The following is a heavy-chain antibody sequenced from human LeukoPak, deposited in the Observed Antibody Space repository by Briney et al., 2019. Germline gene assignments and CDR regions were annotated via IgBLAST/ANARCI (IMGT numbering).Heavy chain of an antibody. D-gene: IGHD4-23*01. J-gene: IGHJ4*02. CDR2: IYYSGST. V-gene: IGHV4-39*07. CDR3: ARLGGNWVNDY. CDR1: GGSISSSSYY. Sequence: PSETLSLTCTVSGGSISSSSYYWGWIRQPPGKGLEWIGSIYYSGSTYYNPSLKSRVTISVDTSKNQFSLKLSSVTAADTAVYYCARLGGNWVNDYWGQGTLVTVSS.